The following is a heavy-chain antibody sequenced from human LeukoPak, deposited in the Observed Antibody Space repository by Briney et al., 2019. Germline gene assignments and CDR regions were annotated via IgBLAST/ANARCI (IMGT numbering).Heavy chain of an antibody. CDR1: GGSINSGSNY. J-gene: IGHJ4*02. V-gene: IGHV4-61*10. CDR3: ARVTGYMIEDYFDY. Sequence: SETLSLTCTVSGGSINSGSNYWAWIRQPAGKELEWIGHIYVSGSTNYNPSPKSRVTISVDTSKNQFSLRLRSVTAADTAVYYCARVTGYMIEDYFDYWGQGTLVTVSS. D-gene: IGHD3-22*01. CDR2: IYVSGST.